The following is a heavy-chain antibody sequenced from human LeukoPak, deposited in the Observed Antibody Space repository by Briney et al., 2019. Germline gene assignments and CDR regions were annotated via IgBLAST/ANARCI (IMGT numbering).Heavy chain of an antibody. CDR1: GFRFSSYD. D-gene: IGHD3-16*01. Sequence: PGGSLRLSCAASGFRFSSYDMNWVRQAPGKGLEWVAVISNGGTNKYYADSVQGRFTISRDNSKNTLYLEMNSLSPDDTAVYYCARGVEPLAANTLAYWGQGTLVTVSS. V-gene: IGHV3-30*14. J-gene: IGHJ4*02. CDR2: ISNGGTNK. CDR3: ARGVEPLAANTLAY.